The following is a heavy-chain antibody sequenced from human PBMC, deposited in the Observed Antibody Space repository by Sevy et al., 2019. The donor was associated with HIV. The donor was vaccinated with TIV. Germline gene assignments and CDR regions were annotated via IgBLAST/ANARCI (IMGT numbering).Heavy chain of an antibody. J-gene: IGHJ3*02. V-gene: IGHV1-69*13. D-gene: IGHD3-16*01. CDR3: ARDRDITFGGGDAFDI. Sequence: ASVKVSCKASGGTFDTYTISWLRQAPGQGLEWMGGIIPIFDTANYAQKFQGRVTIIAEDSTNTAYMDLSSLRSEDSAVYYCARDRDITFGGGDAFDIWGQGTMVTVSS. CDR1: GGTFDTYT. CDR2: IIPIFDTA.